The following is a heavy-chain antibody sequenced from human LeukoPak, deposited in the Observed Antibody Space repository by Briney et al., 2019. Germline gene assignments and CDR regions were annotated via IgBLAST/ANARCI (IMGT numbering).Heavy chain of an antibody. J-gene: IGHJ4*02. V-gene: IGHV4-59*01. CDR3: ARDGGDPYCSSTSCYMGLDY. CDR2: IYYSGST. Sequence: SETLSLTCTVSGGSISSYYWSWIRLPPGKGLEWIGYIYYSGSTNYNPSLKSRVTISVDTSKNQFSLKLSSVTAADTAVYYCARDGGDPYCSSTSCYMGLDYWGQGTLVTVSS. D-gene: IGHD2-2*02. CDR1: GGSISSYY.